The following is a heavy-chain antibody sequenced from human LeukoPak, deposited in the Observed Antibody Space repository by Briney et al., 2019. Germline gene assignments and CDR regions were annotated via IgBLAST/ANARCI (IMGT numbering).Heavy chain of an antibody. CDR2: INGDGSST. D-gene: IGHD7-27*01. CDR1: GFTSSRYW. J-gene: IGHJ4*02. Sequence: GGSLRLSRAAPGFTSSRYWTHGVRQAPGKGLVWLSRINGDGSSTSYADSVKGRFTISRDNAKNALYLQMNSLRAEDTAVYYCARDGLGSAHVCWGQGTLVTVSS. V-gene: IGHV3-74*01. CDR3: ARDGLGSAHVC.